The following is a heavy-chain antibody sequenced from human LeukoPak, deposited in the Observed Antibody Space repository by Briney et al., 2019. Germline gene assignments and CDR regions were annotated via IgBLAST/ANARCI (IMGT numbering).Heavy chain of an antibody. D-gene: IGHD2-15*01. CDR3: AKVQWSGDIVVVVAATGPLED. Sequence: GGSLRLSCAASGFSFSSYSMNWVRQAPGKGLEWVAVISYDGSNKYYADSVKGRFTISRDNSKNTLYLQMNSLRAEDTAVYYCAKVQWSGDIVVVVAATGPLEDWGQGTLVTVSS. V-gene: IGHV3-30*18. CDR1: GFSFSSYS. CDR2: ISYDGSNK. J-gene: IGHJ4*02.